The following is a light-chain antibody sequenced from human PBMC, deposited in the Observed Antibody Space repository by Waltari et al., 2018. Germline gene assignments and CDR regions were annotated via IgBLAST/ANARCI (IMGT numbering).Light chain of an antibody. V-gene: IGKV4-1*01. CDR2: CAS. CDR3: QQYYSTPPT. CDR1: QNLFYGLNNKNY. Sequence: DVVMTQSPDSLAVSLGERATINCKSSQNLFYGLNNKNYFGWYQQKPGQPPKLLIYCASTRESGVPERFSGSGFGTDFTLTISSLQAEDVAVYYCQQYYSTPPTFGQGTKLEIK. J-gene: IGKJ2*01.